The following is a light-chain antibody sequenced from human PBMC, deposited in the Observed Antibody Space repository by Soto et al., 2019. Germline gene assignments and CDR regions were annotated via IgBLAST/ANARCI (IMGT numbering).Light chain of an antibody. J-gene: IGKJ1*01. CDR1: HSVSSSY. Sequence: EIVLTQSPGTLSLPPGERATLSCRASHSVSSSYLAWYEQKPGQAPRLLIYGAASRATGITDRFSGSASGTDFTLTISRLEPEDSAVYYCQQYGSAPWTFGQGTK. V-gene: IGKV3-20*01. CDR2: GAA. CDR3: QQYGSAPWT.